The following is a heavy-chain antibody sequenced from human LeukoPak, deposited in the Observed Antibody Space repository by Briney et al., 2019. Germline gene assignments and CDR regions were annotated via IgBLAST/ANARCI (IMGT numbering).Heavy chain of an antibody. CDR2: INPNSGGT. CDR3: ARDFFVPAAGTYNWFDP. Sequence: GASVKVSCKASGYTFTGYYMHWVRQAPGQGLEWMGWINPNSGGTNYAQKFQGRATMTRDTSIGTAYMELSRLRSDDTAVYYCARDFFVPAAGTYNWFDPWGQGTLVTVSS. V-gene: IGHV1-2*02. J-gene: IGHJ5*02. CDR1: GYTFTGYY. D-gene: IGHD6-13*01.